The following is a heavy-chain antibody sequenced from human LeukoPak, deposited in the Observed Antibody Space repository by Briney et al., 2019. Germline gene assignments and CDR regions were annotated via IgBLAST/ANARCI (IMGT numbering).Heavy chain of an antibody. CDR2: INADNGNT. J-gene: IGHJ4*02. CDR1: GYTFITYA. Sequence: ASVKVSCKASGYTFITYAMHWVRQAPGQRLEWMGWINADNGNTQYSQKFQGRVTITRDSSATTAYMELSSLRSEDTAVYYCATAVAGFYWGQGTLVTVSS. D-gene: IGHD6-19*01. V-gene: IGHV1-3*01. CDR3: ATAVAGFY.